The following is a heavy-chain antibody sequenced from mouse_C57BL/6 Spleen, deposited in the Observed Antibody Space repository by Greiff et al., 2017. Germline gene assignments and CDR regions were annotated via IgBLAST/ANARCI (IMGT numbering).Heavy chain of an antibody. V-gene: IGHV1-26*01. CDR1: GYTFTDYY. Sequence: EVKLHQSGPELVKPGASVKISCKASGYTFTDYYMNWVKQSHGKSLEWIGDINPNNGGASYNQKFKGKATLTVDKSSSTAYMELRSLTSEDSAVYYCAGNHYFGYWGQGTTLTVSS. J-gene: IGHJ2*01. CDR2: INPNNGGA. D-gene: IGHD2-1*01. CDR3: AGNHYFGY.